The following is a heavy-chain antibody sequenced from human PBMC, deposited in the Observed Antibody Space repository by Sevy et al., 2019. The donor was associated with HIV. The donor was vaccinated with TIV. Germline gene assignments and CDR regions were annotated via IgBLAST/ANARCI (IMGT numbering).Heavy chain of an antibody. J-gene: IGHJ4*02. Sequence: SETLSLTCTVSSGSITSLYWNWIRQPPGKGLEWIANIYYNDHINYNPSLKSQVTLSLDTSKNQFSLRLSSVTAADTAMYYCAGENAWGRGYSWGQGTLVTVSS. CDR2: IYYNDHI. V-gene: IGHV4-59*08. D-gene: IGHD1-26*01. CDR1: SGSITSLY. CDR3: AGENAWGRGYS.